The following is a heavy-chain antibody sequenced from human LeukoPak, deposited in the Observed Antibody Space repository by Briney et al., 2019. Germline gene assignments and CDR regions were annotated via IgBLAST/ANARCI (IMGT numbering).Heavy chain of an antibody. CDR2: IWYDGSNQ. Sequence: QPGRSLRLSCAASGFTFSTYGIHWVRQAPGKGLEWVAFIWYDGSNQYYADFVKGRFTISRDNSKNTLYLQMNSLRAEDMAVYYCARDKRVTHMDVWGQGTTVTVSS. J-gene: IGHJ6*02. CDR1: GFTFSTYG. D-gene: IGHD3-10*01. CDR3: ARDKRVTHMDV. V-gene: IGHV3-33*01.